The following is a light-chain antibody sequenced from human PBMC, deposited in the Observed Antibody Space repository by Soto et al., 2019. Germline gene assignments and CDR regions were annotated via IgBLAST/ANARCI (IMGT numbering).Light chain of an antibody. CDR2: GAS. Sequence: EIVMTQSPATLSVSPGESATLSCRASQSVSSKLAWYQQKPGQAPRLLIYGASTRATGIPARFSGSGSETEFTLTISGLQSEDFAVYYCQQYNTWYTFGQGTKLEIK. V-gene: IGKV3-15*01. J-gene: IGKJ2*01. CDR3: QQYNTWYT. CDR1: QSVSSK.